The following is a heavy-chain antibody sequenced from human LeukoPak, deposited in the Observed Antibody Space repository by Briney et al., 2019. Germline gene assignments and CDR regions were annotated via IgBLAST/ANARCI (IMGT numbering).Heavy chain of an antibody. CDR2: IYPGDSDT. V-gene: IGHV5-51*01. CDR1: GYSFISYW. D-gene: IGHD2-2*01. Sequence: GESLKISCKGSGYSFISYWIGWVRQMPGKGLEWMGIIYPGDSDTRYSPSFQGQVTISADKSISTAYLQWSSLKASDTAMYYCGGTGVPAVPLSWFDPWGQGTLVTVSS. J-gene: IGHJ5*02. CDR3: GGTGVPAVPLSWFDP.